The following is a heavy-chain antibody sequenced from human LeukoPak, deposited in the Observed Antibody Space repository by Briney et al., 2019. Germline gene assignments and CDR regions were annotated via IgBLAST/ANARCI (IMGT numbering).Heavy chain of an antibody. J-gene: IGHJ6*04. CDR1: GITFSTSA. V-gene: IGHV3-23*01. D-gene: IGHD2-8*01. CDR3: AKYQMAYVSLDV. Sequence: PGGSLRLSCAASGITFSTSAMSWVRQAPGKGLEWVSVIDASGYTTYNADSVRGRFTISRDNARNTLYLEMNSLGAEDTAVYYCAKYQMAYVSLDVWGKGTPVTVSS. CDR2: IDASGYTT.